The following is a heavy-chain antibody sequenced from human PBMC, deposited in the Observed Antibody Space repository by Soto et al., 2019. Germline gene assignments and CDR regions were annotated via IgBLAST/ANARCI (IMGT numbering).Heavy chain of an antibody. Sequence: GGSLRLSCAASGFTFSSYGMHWVRQAPGKGLEWVAVIWYDGSNKYYADSVKGRFTISRDNSKNTLYLQMNSLRAEDTAVYYCARAVLYGDYGAFDIWGQGTMVTVSS. D-gene: IGHD4-17*01. CDR2: IWYDGSNK. J-gene: IGHJ3*02. CDR1: GFTFSSYG. V-gene: IGHV3-33*01. CDR3: ARAVLYGDYGAFDI.